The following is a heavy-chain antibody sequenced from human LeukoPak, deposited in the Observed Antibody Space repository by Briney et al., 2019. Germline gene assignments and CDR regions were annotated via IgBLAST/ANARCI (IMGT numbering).Heavy chain of an antibody. CDR2: ITGTGGDT. J-gene: IGHJ4*02. CDR1: GITFSSYA. V-gene: IGHV3-23*01. Sequence: PGGSLRLSCAASGITFSSYAMNWVRQAPGKGLEWVSSITGTGGDTNYADSVKGRVTISRDNSKNTLYLQMNSLRAEDTATYYCAKGGANRVYYFDSWGQGTLFTVSS. D-gene: IGHD2/OR15-2a*01. CDR3: AKGGANRVYYFDS.